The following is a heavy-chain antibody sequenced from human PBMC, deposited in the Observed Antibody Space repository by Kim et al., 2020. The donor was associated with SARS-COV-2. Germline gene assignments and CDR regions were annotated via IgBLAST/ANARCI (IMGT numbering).Heavy chain of an antibody. D-gene: IGHD3-10*01. J-gene: IGHJ5*02. Sequence: SETLSLTCTVSGGSISSSSYYWGWIRQPPGKGLEWIGSIYYSGSTYYNPSLKSRVTISVDTSKNQFSLKLSSVTAADTAVYYCARDSFYGSGMDWFDPWGQGTLVTVSS. CDR1: GGSISSSSYY. V-gene: IGHV4-39*07. CDR2: IYYSGST. CDR3: ARDSFYGSGMDWFDP.